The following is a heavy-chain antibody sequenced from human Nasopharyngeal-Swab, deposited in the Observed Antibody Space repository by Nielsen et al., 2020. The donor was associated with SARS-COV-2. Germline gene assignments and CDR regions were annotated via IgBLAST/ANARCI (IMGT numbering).Heavy chain of an antibody. CDR2: IYNSGST. D-gene: IGHD1-20*01. V-gene: IGHV4-59*08. J-gene: IGHJ6*02. Sequence: WIRQPPGKGLEWIGRIYNSGSTNYNPSLKSRVTISVDTAKNQFSLKLTSVTAADTAVYYCARINWNYYYYYGMDVWGQGTTVTVSS. CDR3: ARINWNYYYYYGMDV.